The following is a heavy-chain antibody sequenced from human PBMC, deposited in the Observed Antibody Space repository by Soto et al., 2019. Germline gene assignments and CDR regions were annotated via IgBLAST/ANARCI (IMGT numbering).Heavy chain of an antibody. Sequence: SETLSLTCTVSGDSISSNGYHWGWIRQPPGKGLEWIASVSYSGTTYYHPSLKSRVTISVDPSKNQFSLKLSSVTAADTAVYYCARHSSPYSHSDWFDPWGQGTLVTVSS. V-gene: IGHV4-39*01. D-gene: IGHD6-13*01. J-gene: IGHJ5*02. CDR1: GDSISSNGYH. CDR2: VSYSGTT. CDR3: ARHSSPYSHSDWFDP.